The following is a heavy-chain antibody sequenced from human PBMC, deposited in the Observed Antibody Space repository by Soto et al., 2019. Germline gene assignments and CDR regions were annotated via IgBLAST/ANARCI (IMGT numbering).Heavy chain of an antibody. Sequence: GGSLRLSCAASGFTFSSYAMHWVRQAPGKGLEWVAVISYDGSNKYYADSVKGRFTISRDNSKNTLYLQMNSLRAEDTAVYYCARDHTYYDSSGFADYWGQGTLVTVSS. CDR1: GFTFSSYA. CDR2: ISYDGSNK. CDR3: ARDHTYYDSSGFADY. D-gene: IGHD3-22*01. V-gene: IGHV3-30-3*01. J-gene: IGHJ4*02.